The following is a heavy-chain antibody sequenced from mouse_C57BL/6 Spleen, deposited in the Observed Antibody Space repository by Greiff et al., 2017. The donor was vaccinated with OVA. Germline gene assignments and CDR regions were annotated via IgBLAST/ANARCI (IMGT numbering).Heavy chain of an antibody. Sequence: QVQLQQSGAELARPGASVKMSCKASGYTFTSYTMHWVKQRPGQGLEWIGYINPSSGYTKYNQKFKDKATLTVDKSSSTAYMELRSLTSEDSAVYYCARWLLFDYWGQGTTLTVSS. D-gene: IGHD2-3*01. V-gene: IGHV1-4*01. CDR2: INPSSGYT. CDR3: ARWLLFDY. J-gene: IGHJ2*01. CDR1: GYTFTSYT.